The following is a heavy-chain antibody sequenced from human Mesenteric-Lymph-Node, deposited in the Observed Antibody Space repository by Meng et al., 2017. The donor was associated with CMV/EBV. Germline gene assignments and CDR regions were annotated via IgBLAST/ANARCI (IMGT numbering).Heavy chain of an antibody. V-gene: IGHV3-23*01. Sequence: GGSLRLSCAASGFTFSSYAMSWVRQAPGKGLEWVSAISGSGGSTYYADSVKGRFTISRDNSKNTLYLQMNSLRAEDTAVYYCAKDRPPVDSGSYYCFDYWGQGTLVTVSS. CDR3: AKDRPPVDSGSYYCFDY. D-gene: IGHD1-26*01. J-gene: IGHJ4*02. CDR2: ISGSGGST. CDR1: GFTFSSYA.